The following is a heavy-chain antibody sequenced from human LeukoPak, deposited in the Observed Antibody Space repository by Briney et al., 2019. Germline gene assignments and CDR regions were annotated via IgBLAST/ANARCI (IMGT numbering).Heavy chain of an antibody. CDR2: IYYSGRT. CDR3: ARSRDNWFDP. J-gene: IGHJ5*02. Sequence: PSETLSLTCTVSGGSITDATYYWGWIRQPPGKGLEWIGNIYYSGRTYYNPSLKSRVTISADTSKNHFSLSVTSVAAADTAVYYCARSRDNWFDPWGQGTLVTVSS. V-gene: IGHV4-39*07. CDR1: GGSITDATYY.